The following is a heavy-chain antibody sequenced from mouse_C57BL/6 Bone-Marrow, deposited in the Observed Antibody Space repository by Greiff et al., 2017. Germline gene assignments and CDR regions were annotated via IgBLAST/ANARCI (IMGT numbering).Heavy chain of an antibody. CDR2: IRNKANGYTT. J-gene: IGHJ4*01. Sequence: EVKLMESGGGLVQPGGSLSLSCAASGFTFTDYYMSWVRQPPGKALEWLGFIRNKANGYTTEYSASVKGRFTISRDNSQSILYRQMNDLRAEDSATYYCARVLNYAMDYWGQGTSVTVSS. CDR1: GFTFTDYY. V-gene: IGHV7-3*01. CDR3: ARVLNYAMDY. D-gene: IGHD1-1*01.